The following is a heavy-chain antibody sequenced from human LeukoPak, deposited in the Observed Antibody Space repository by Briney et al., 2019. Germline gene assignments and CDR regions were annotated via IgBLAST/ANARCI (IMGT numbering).Heavy chain of an antibody. J-gene: IGHJ4*02. D-gene: IGHD1-26*01. CDR3: ARGENSGSYILDY. Sequence: PGGSLRLSCAASGFTFSSYGMHWVRQAPGKGLEWVAVILSDGSREFYTDSVKGRFTISRDNFKNTLYLQMNSLRAEDTAVYYCARGENSGSYILDYWGQGTLVTVSS. CDR2: ILSDGSRE. V-gene: IGHV3-33*01. CDR1: GFTFSSYG.